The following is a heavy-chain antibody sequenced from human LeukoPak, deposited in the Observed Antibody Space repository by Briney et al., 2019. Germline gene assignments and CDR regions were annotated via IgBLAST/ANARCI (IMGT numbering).Heavy chain of an antibody. CDR2: IRYDGSNK. CDR1: GFTFSSYG. V-gene: IGHV3-30*02. J-gene: IGHJ4*02. Sequence: GSLRLSCAASGFTFSSYGMHWVRQAPGKGLEWVAFIRYDGSNKYYADSVKGRFTISRDNSKNTLYLQMNSLRAEDTAVYYCAKDHGSGSYYFDYWGQGTLVTVSS. CDR3: AKDHGSGSYYFDY. D-gene: IGHD1-26*01.